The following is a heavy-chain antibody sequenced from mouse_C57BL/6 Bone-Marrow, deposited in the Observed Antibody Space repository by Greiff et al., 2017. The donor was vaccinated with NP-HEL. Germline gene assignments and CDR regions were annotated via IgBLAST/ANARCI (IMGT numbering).Heavy chain of an antibody. CDR2: ISGGGGNT. J-gene: IGHJ2*01. CDR1: GFTFSSYT. V-gene: IGHV5-9*01. CDR3: ARVLINSLYYFDY. D-gene: IGHD2-4*01. Sequence: EVKLVESGGGLVKPGGSLKLSCAASGFTFSSYTMSWVRQTTEKRLEWVATISGGGGNTYYPDSVKGRFTISRDNAKNTLYLQMSSLRSEDTALYYCARVLINSLYYFDYWGQGATLTVAS.